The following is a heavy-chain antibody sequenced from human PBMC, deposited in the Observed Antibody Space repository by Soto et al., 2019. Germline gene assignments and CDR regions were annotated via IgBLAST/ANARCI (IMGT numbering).Heavy chain of an antibody. CDR3: EIQDCTSDVCPDAALTVGGVLEY. CDR1: GFTFTKYW. Sequence: EVQLVESGGGLVQPGEALRLSCAASGFTFTKYWMHWVRLAPGKGPVWVSYISSDGTTTDYADSVKGRFTISRDNANNILYLQMDSLRAGDNVVYYCEIQDCTSDVCPDAALTVGGVLEYWGKGAQVTVSS. J-gene: IGHJ4*02. CDR2: ISSDGTTT. V-gene: IGHV3-74*01. D-gene: IGHD2-8*01.